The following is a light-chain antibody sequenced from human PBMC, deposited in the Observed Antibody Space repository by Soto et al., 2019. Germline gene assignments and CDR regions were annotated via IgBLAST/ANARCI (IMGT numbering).Light chain of an antibody. CDR2: GSS. CDR3: QQYGSSPPYT. V-gene: IGKV3-20*01. J-gene: IGKJ2*01. Sequence: EVVLTQSPGTLSLSPGERATLSCRASQSVRNNYLAWYQQKPGQSPKLLIFGSSDRATGIPDRFSGSGSGTDFTLTISRLEPEDFVVYYCQQYGSSPPYTFGQGTNLEIK. CDR1: QSVRNNY.